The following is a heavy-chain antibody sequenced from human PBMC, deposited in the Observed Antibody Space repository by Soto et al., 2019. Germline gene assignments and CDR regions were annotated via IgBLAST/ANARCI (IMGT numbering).Heavy chain of an antibody. CDR2: IYYSGST. D-gene: IGHD2-2*01. CDR1: GGSISSGGYY. CDR3: GRVMIGTSRHTDSDY. Sequence: TLSLTCTVSGGSISSGGYYWSWIRQHPGKGLEWIGYIYYSGSTYYNPSLKSRVTISVDTSKNQFSLKVASVTAADTAIYYCGRVMIGTSRHTDSDYWGQGTQVTVSS. J-gene: IGHJ4*02. V-gene: IGHV4-31*03.